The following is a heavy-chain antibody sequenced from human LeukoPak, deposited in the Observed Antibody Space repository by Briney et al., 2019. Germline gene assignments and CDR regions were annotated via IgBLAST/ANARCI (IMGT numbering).Heavy chain of an antibody. CDR2: ISYDGSNK. J-gene: IGHJ4*02. CDR1: GFTFSSYG. V-gene: IGHV3-30*18. Sequence: GGSLRLSCAASGFTFSSYGMHWVRQAPGKGLEWAAVISYDGSNKYYADSVKGRFTISRDNSKNTLYLQMNSLRAEDTAVYYCAKLYTEAAAGTATFDYWGQGTLVTVSS. CDR3: AKLYTEAAAGTATFDY. D-gene: IGHD6-13*01.